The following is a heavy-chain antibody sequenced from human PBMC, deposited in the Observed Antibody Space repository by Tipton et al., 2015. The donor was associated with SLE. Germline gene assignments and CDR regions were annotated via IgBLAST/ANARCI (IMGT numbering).Heavy chain of an antibody. V-gene: IGHV4-59*11. J-gene: IGHJ3*02. CDR1: GGSITSHY. D-gene: IGHD3-16*02. Sequence: TLSLTCTVSGGSITSHYWTWIRQSPGKEFEWLAYVSYTGSATYNPSLRSRVTISVGTSKNQFSLKLTSVTAADTAVYYCAGYTDRVGDDAFDIWGQGTMVTVSS. CDR3: AGYTDRVGDDAFDI. CDR2: VSYTGSA.